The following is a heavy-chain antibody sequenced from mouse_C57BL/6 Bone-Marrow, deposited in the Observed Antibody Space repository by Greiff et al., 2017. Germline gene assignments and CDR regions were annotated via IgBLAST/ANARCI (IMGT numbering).Heavy chain of an antibody. CDR3: ARGDYYGSPYAMDY. CDR2: IDPSDSYT. D-gene: IGHD1-1*01. Sequence: QVQLQQPGAELVKPGASVKLSCKASGYTFTSYWMKWVKQRPGQGLEWIGEIDPSDSYTNYNQKFKGKGTLTVDTSSSTAYKQLSSLTSEDSAVYYCARGDYYGSPYAMDYWGQGTSVTVSS. CDR1: GYTFTSYW. J-gene: IGHJ4*01. V-gene: IGHV1-50*01.